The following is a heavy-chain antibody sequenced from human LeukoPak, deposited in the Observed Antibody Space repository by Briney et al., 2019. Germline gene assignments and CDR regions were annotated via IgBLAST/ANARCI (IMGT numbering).Heavy chain of an antibody. Sequence: SETLSLTCAVYGGSFSGYYWSWIRQPPGKGLEWIGEINHSGSTNYNPSLKSRVTISVDTSKNQFSLKLSSVTAADTAVYYCARGVYDYVWGIYRYIAFDYWAREPWPPSPQ. D-gene: IGHD3-16*02. CDR1: GGSFSGYY. CDR2: INHSGST. V-gene: IGHV4-34*01. CDR3: ARGVYDYVWGIYRYIAFDY. J-gene: IGHJ4*02.